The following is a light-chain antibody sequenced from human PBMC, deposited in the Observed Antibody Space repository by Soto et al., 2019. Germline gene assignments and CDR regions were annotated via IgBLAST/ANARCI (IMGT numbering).Light chain of an antibody. CDR1: SSNIAKNY. Sequence: QAVVTQPPSTSGTPGQRVTISCSGDSSNIAKNYVYWYQQVPGMAPKLLIYSDNQRPSGVPDRFSGSKSGTSASLAISGLRSEDEDDYYCAAWDDRLSGYGFGGGTKLTVL. CDR3: AAWDDRLSGYG. V-gene: IGLV1-47*02. CDR2: SDN. J-gene: IGLJ1*01.